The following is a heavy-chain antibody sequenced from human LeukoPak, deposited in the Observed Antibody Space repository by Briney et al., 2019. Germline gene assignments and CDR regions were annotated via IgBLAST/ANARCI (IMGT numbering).Heavy chain of an antibody. V-gene: IGHV4-59*02. CDR2: IYYSGST. CDR1: GFTVSNNY. J-gene: IGHJ4*02. Sequence: GSLRLSCAASGFTVSNNYMSWIRQPPGKGLEWIGYIYYSGSTNYNPSLKSRVTISVDTSKNQFSLKLSSVTAADTAVYYCARASIAAAFDYWGQGTLVTVSS. D-gene: IGHD6-13*01. CDR3: ARASIAAAFDY.